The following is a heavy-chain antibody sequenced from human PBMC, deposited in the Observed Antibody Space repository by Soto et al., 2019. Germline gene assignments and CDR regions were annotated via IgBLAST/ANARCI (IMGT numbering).Heavy chain of an antibody. CDR3: VRESGSTPNFDY. Sequence: GASVKVSCKASGYRFTRYAIHWVRQAPGQRLEWMGWINAGSGGTKISQKFQGRVTISRDTSASTGYMELSSLTSEDTAVYYCVRESGSTPNFDYWGQGTLVTVSS. V-gene: IGHV1-3*01. CDR2: INAGSGGT. CDR1: GYRFTRYA. D-gene: IGHD4-17*01. J-gene: IGHJ4*02.